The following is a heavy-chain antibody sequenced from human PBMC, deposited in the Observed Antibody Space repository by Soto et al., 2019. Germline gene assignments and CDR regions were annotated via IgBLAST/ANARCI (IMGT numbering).Heavy chain of an antibody. Sequence: QVQLQESGPGLVKPSETLSLTGTVSGGSISSYYWSWIRQPPGKGLEWTGYIYYSGSTNYNPSLKSRVTISVDTSKNQFSLKLSSVTAADTAVYYCARRSGDYWGQGTLVTVSS. V-gene: IGHV4-59*08. CDR3: ARRSGDY. CDR1: GGSISSYY. CDR2: IYYSGST. J-gene: IGHJ4*02. D-gene: IGHD3-10*01.